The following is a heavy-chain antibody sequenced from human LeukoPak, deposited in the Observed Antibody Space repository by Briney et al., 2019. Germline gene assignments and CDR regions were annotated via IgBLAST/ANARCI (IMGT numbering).Heavy chain of an antibody. Sequence: GGSLRLSCAASGFTFSSHWMPWVRQAPGEGLVWVSRINPDGSTTKNADSVEGRFTISRDNARSTVFLQLNSLRAEDTAVYYCAREINKWFDPWGQGTLVTVSS. J-gene: IGHJ5*02. V-gene: IGHV3-74*03. CDR2: INPDGSTT. CDR1: GFTFSSHW. CDR3: AREINKWFDP.